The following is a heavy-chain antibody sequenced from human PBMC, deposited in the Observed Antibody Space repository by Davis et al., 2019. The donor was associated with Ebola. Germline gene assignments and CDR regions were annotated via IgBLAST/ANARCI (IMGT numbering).Heavy chain of an antibody. J-gene: IGHJ6*02. V-gene: IGHV3-33*01. Sequence: GESLKISCAASGFTFSSYGMHWVRQAPGKGLEWVAVIWYDGSNKYYADSVKGRFTISRDNAKNSLYLQMNSLRDEDTAVYYCARVRPYYYDSSGYYGIDYYGMDVWGQGTTVTVSS. D-gene: IGHD3-22*01. CDR2: IWYDGSNK. CDR1: GFTFSSYG. CDR3: ARVRPYYYDSSGYYGIDYYGMDV.